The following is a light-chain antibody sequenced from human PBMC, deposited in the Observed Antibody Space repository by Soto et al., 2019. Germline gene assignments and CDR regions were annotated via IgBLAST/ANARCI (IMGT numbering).Light chain of an antibody. CDR3: QQYNNWPRAT. CDR2: RTS. Sequence: EIALRHAPAPLSVSPGERATLSCRASQSISSNLAWYQQKPGQAPRLLMFRTSSRATGFPARFSGSGSGTEFNLTISSLQSEDFGVYYCQQYNNWPRATFGGGTKVDIK. J-gene: IGKJ4*01. CDR1: QSISSN. V-gene: IGKV3-15*01.